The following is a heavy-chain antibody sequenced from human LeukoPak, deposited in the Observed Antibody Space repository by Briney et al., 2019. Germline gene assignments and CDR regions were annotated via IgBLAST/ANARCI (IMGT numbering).Heavy chain of an antibody. Sequence: GGSLRLSCLTSGFTFSTNAMSWVRPASGKGLEWISGISGSGASTYYADSVTGRFTISRDNSRNTLYLQMNSLRGDDTAVYYCAKDVGKWESLHFFDYWGQGTLVTVSS. V-gene: IGHV3-23*01. CDR3: AKDVGKWESLHFFDY. J-gene: IGHJ4*02. CDR2: ISGSGAST. D-gene: IGHD1-26*01. CDR1: GFTFSTNA.